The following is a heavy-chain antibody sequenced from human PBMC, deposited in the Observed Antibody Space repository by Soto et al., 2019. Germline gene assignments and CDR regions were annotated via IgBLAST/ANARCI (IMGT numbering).Heavy chain of an antibody. V-gene: IGHV3-15*07. Sequence: EVQLVESGGGLVKPGGSLRLSCAASGFSFSNAWMNWVRQAPGXGXXXXXRIKSSTDGGTTDYAAPVKGKFTISRXXXXXXXXXXXXXXXXXXXXXXXXXXXXXXXXXXXXXDYWGQGTRVTVSS. J-gene: IGHJ4*02. CDR3: XXXXXXXXXXXXXDY. CDR1: GFSFSNAW. CDR2: IKSSTDGGTT.